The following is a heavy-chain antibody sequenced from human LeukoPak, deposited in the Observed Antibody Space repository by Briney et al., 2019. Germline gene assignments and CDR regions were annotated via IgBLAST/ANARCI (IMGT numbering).Heavy chain of an antibody. D-gene: IGHD6-19*01. V-gene: IGHV4-28*01. CDR2: IYYSGST. CDR3: ARSASPYSSEYYSDY. J-gene: IGHJ4*02. CDR1: GYSISSSNW. Sequence: SETLSLTCAVSGYSISSSNWWGWIRQPPGKGLEWIGYIYYSGSTYYNPSLKSRVIMSVDTSKNQFSLKLSSVTAVDTAVYYCARSASPYSSEYYSDYWGQGTLVTVSS.